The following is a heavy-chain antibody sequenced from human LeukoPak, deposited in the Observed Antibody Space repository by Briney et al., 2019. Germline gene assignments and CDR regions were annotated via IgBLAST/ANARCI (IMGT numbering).Heavy chain of an antibody. V-gene: IGHV4-59*01. D-gene: IGHD3-22*01. J-gene: IGHJ2*01. Sequence: PSETLSLTCTVSGGSISSYFWNWVRQPPGKGLEWIGYISYSGSTSYNSSFNSRVTISLDTSKKQVSLKLSFVTAADTAVYFYARGVGSGGYYGSSHWHLDLWGRGTLVTVSS. CDR1: GGSISSYF. CDR2: ISYSGST. CDR3: ARGVGSGGYYGSSHWHLDL.